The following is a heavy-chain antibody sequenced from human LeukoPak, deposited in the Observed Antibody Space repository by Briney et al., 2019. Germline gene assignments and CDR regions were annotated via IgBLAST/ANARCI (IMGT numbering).Heavy chain of an antibody. CDR3: ARIVTTVIRLDY. J-gene: IGHJ4*02. Sequence: SSETLSLTCSVSGGPISSSSYYWGWIRQPPGKGLEWIGSIYYSGSTSYNPSLKSRVTISVDTSKNQFSLKLSSVTASDTAVYYCARIVTTVIRLDYWGQGTLVTVSS. V-gene: IGHV4-39*01. CDR2: IYYSGST. D-gene: IGHD4-17*01. CDR1: GGPISSSSYY.